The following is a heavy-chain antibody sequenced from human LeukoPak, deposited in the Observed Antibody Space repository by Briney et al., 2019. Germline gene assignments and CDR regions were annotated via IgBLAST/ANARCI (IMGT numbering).Heavy chain of an antibody. V-gene: IGHV3-23*01. CDR2: ISGSGGGT. D-gene: IGHD6-13*01. CDR3: AKDREKSYSSSWYYFDY. CDR1: GFTFSSYA. Sequence: GGSLRLSCGASGFTFSSYAMSWVRQAPGKGLEWVSAISGSGGGTYYADSVKGRFTISGGNSKNTLNLQMDSLRAEDTAVYYCAKDREKSYSSSWYYFDYWGQGTLVTVSS. J-gene: IGHJ4*02.